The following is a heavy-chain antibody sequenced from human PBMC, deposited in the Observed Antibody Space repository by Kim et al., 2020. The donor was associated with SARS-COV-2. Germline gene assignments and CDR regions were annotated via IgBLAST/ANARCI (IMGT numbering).Heavy chain of an antibody. CDR2: INPNSGAT. V-gene: IGHV1-2*02. CDR1: GYTFTDYF. J-gene: IGHJ6*02. CDR3: AREVCYNGLCQAHGMDV. D-gene: IGHD2-8*01. Sequence: ASVKVSCKASGYTFTDYFLHWVRQAPGQGLESMGWINPNSGATNSAQNFQGRVTMTRDTSISTAYMELRSLRSDDTAMYYCAREVCYNGLCQAHGMDVWGQGTTVTVSS.